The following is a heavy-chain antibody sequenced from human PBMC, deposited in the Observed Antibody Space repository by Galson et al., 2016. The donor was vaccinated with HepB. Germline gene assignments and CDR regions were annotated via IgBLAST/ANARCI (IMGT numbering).Heavy chain of an antibody. CDR1: GLTFSTYW. CDR2: LNQDGSLK. CDR3: ARVDYTDEGINV. D-gene: IGHD4-11*01. V-gene: IGHV3-7*01. Sequence: SLRLSCAASGLTFSTYWMNWVRQAPGKGLEWVANLNQDGSLKYYADSVRGRFTISRDNAKESVYLQMNSLRAEDTAVYYCARVDYTDEGINVWGQGTTVTVSS. J-gene: IGHJ6*02.